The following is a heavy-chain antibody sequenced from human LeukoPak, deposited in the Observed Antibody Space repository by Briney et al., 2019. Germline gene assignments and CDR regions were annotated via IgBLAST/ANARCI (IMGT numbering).Heavy chain of an antibody. Sequence: SQTLSLTCVVSGDSVSSKNAAWNCIRQSPSRGLEWLGRTYYRSKWYNDYAESMEGRMTISQDTSKNQSSLHLNSVTPDDTAVYYCARDFGTTGWHTFDYWGPGTLVTVSS. V-gene: IGHV6-1*01. CDR2: TYYRSKWYN. CDR1: GDSVSSKNAA. D-gene: IGHD6-19*01. CDR3: ARDFGTTGWHTFDY. J-gene: IGHJ4*02.